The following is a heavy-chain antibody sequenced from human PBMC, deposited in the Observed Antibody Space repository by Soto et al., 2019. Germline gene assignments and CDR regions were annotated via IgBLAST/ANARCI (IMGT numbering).Heavy chain of an antibody. CDR2: INPNSGGT. J-gene: IGHJ6*02. D-gene: IGHD3-10*01. V-gene: IGHV1-2*04. Sequence: QVQLVQSGAEVKKPGASVKVSCKASGYTFTGYYMHWVRQAPGQGLEWMGWINPNSGGTNYAQKFQGWVTMTRDTSISTAYMELSRLRSDDTAVYYGARNMVRGVTWDYYGMDVWGQGTTVTVSS. CDR3: ARNMVRGVTWDYYGMDV. CDR1: GYTFTGYY.